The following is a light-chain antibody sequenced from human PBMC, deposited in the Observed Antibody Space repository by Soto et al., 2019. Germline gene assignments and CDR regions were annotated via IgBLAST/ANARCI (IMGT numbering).Light chain of an antibody. CDR2: DAS. Sequence: EIVLTQSPATLSLSPGERATLSCRASQSVSSYLAWYQQKPGQAPRLLIYDASNRATGIPARFSGSGSGTDFTLTISSLAPEDFAVYYCQQRSNWPPGSTFGPGTKVDTK. CDR1: QSVSSY. CDR3: QQRSNWPPGST. V-gene: IGKV3-11*01. J-gene: IGKJ3*01.